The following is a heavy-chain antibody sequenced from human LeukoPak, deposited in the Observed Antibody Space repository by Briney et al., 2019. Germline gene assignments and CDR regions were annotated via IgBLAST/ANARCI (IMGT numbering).Heavy chain of an antibody. D-gene: IGHD6-13*01. Sequence: GGSLRLSCAASGFTFSSYSMNWVRQAPGKGLEWVSYISSSSSTIYYADPVKGRFTISRDNAKNSLYLQMNSLRAEDTAVYYCARAGSSWYGYFQHWGQGTLVTVSS. J-gene: IGHJ1*01. CDR3: ARAGSSWYGYFQH. V-gene: IGHV3-48*01. CDR1: GFTFSSYS. CDR2: ISSSSSTI.